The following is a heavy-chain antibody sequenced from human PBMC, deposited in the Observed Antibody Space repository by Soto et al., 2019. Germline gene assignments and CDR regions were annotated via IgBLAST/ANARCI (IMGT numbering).Heavy chain of an antibody. Sequence: GEALKISWKGSGYSFTRYWISWVRQMPGKGLELMVRIDPSVSYTNYSPYFQGHVTISAYKSISTAYLQWSSLKSSDTAMYYCARLALPAAIHNYFYGMDXWGQGTMVTVS. V-gene: IGHV5-10-1*01. CDR3: ARLALPAAIHNYFYGMDX. CDR2: IDPSVSYT. D-gene: IGHD2-2*02. CDR1: GYSFTRYW. J-gene: IGHJ6*02.